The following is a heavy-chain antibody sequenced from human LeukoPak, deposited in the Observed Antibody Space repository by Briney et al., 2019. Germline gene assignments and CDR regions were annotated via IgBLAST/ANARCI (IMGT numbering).Heavy chain of an antibody. CDR3: ARDRYYYDSSGYSNFDY. V-gene: IGHV4-4*07. CDR2: IYTSGST. CDR1: GGSISSYY. Sequence: SETLSLTCTVSGGSISSYYWSWIRQPAGKRLEWIGRIYTSGSTYYNPSLKSRVTMSVDTSKNQFSLKLSSVTAADTAVYYCARDRYYYDSSGYSNFDYWGQGTLVTVSS. J-gene: IGHJ4*02. D-gene: IGHD3-22*01.